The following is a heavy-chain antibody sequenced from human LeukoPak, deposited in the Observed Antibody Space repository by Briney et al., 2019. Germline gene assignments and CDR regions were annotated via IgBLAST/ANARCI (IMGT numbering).Heavy chain of an antibody. CDR2: INPNTGGT. J-gene: IGHJ4*02. CDR3: ARGRRQGVSTSQLDGH. Sequence: ASVKVSCKASGYTFTDYYMHWVRQAPGQGLEWMGWINPNTGGTSYAQKFQGTVTMTRDTSISTACMELSSLKSDDTAVYYCARGRRQGVSTSQLDGHWGQGTLVTVSS. D-gene: IGHD2-2*01. CDR1: GYTFTDYY. V-gene: IGHV1-2*02.